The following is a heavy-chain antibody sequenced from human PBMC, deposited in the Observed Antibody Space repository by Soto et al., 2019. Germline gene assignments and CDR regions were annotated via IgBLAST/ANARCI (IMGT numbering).Heavy chain of an antibody. CDR2: IYFSGST. D-gene: IGHD1-26*01. Sequence: SETLSLTCTVSGDSMNPYYWSWIRQPPGKGLEWIGYIYFSGSTNFNPSLKSRVTISLDTSKRQLFLKLSSVTAADTAVYYCARAWAVSGAQWGAWGRG. J-gene: IGHJ5*02. CDR3: ARAWAVSGAQWGA. CDR1: GDSMNPYY. V-gene: IGHV4-59*01.